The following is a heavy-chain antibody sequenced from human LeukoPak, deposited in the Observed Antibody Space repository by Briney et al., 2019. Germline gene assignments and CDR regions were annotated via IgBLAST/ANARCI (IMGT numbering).Heavy chain of an antibody. Sequence: ASVKVSCKASGYTFTNYYMHWVRQAPGQGLEWMGWINPNSGGTNYAQKFQGRVTMTRDTSISTAYMELSRLRSDDTAVYYCARRGYPESAFDIWGQGTMVTVSS. D-gene: IGHD5-12*01. J-gene: IGHJ3*02. CDR1: GYTFTNYY. CDR2: INPNSGGT. V-gene: IGHV1-2*02. CDR3: ARRGYPESAFDI.